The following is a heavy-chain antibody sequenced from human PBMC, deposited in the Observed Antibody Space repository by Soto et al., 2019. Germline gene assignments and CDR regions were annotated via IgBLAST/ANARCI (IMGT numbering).Heavy chain of an antibody. CDR1: GYTFTSYG. CDR3: ARGTMIAMPGNWFDP. J-gene: IGHJ5*02. CDR2: ISAYNGST. Sequence: ASVKVSCKASGYTFTSYGISWVRQAPGQGLEWMGWISAYNGSTNYAQKLQGRVTMTTDTSTSTAYMELRSLRSDDTAVYYCARGTMIAMPGNWFDPWGQGTLVTVS. D-gene: IGHD3-22*01. V-gene: IGHV1-18*04.